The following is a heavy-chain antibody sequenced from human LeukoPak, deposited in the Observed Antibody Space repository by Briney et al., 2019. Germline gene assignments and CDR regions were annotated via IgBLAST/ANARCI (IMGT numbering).Heavy chain of an antibody. CDR1: GGSISSGSYY. D-gene: IGHD6-6*01. CDR2: IYTSGST. CDR3: ARDRYSSSSWGAFDI. J-gene: IGHJ3*02. V-gene: IGHV4-61*02. Sequence: PSETLSLACTVSGGSISSGSYYWSWIRQPAGKGLEWIGRIYTSGSTNYNPSLKSRVTISVDTSKNQFSLKLSSVTAADTAVYYCARDRYSSSSWGAFDIWGQGTMVTVSS.